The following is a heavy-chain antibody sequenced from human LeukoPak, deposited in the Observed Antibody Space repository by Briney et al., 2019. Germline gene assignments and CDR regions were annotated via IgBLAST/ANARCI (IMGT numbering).Heavy chain of an antibody. CDR3: AKGVGSTGSYFDY. Sequence: PGGSLRLFCAASGFTFISYGMSWVRQAPGKGLEWVAVISYDGSTIYYADSVKGRFTISRDNSKDTLYLQMNSLRADDTAVYYCAKGVGSTGSYFDYWGQGTMVTVSS. J-gene: IGHJ4*02. CDR2: ISYDGSTI. D-gene: IGHD1-26*01. V-gene: IGHV3-30*18. CDR1: GFTFISYG.